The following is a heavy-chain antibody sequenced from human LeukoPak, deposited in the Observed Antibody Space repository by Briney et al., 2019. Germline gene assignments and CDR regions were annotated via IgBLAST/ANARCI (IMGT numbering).Heavy chain of an antibody. CDR1: GFTFSDYY. D-gene: IGHD6-19*01. V-gene: IGHV3-23*01. J-gene: IGHJ6*03. CDR3: AKGGEWLVASAYYYYYMDV. Sequence: GGSLRLSCAASGFTFSDYYMTWIRQAPGKGLEWVSVISGSGDNTYYADSVKGRFTISRDNSKNTLYLQMNSLRAEDTAVYYCAKGGEWLVASAYYYYYMDVWGKGTTVTISS. CDR2: ISGSGDNT.